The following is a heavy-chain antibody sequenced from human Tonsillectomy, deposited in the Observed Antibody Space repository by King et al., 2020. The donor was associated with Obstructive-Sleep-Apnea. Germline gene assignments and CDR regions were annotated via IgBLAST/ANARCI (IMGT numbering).Heavy chain of an antibody. J-gene: IGHJ4*02. V-gene: IGHV3-7*01. D-gene: IGHD3-16*02. Sequence: VQLVESGGGLVQSGGSLRLSCAASGFTFSDYWMTWVRQAPGKGLVWVANIKQDGSEKYYVDSVKGRFTISRDNADNSLSLQMDSLRAEDTAVYYCAKGSYRHDYWGQGTLVTVSS. CDR3: AKGSYRHDY. CDR1: GFTFSDYW. CDR2: IKQDGSEK.